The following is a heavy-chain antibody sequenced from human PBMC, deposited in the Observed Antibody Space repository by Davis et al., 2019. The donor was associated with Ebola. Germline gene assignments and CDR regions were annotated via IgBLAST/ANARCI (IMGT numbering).Heavy chain of an antibody. V-gene: IGHV5-51*01. J-gene: IGHJ3*01. Sequence: GESLKISCKGSGNSFTNLWIGWVRQKPGKGLEWMGIIYTGDSDTRYSPSFRGQVTISADKSIKTAFLQWSSLKASDTAMYYCASLRRTITGMDDGFDVWGQGTMVTVSS. CDR2: IYTGDSDT. D-gene: IGHD1-20*01. CDR3: ASLRRTITGMDDGFDV. CDR1: GNSFTNLW.